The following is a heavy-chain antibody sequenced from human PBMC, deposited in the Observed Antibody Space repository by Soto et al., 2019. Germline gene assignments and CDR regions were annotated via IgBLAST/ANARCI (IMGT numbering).Heavy chain of an antibody. V-gene: IGHV3-33*01. CDR3: ARDDLYDDNGLEE. CDR2: IGHNGVNS. Sequence: QLQLVESGGGVIQPGRSLRLSCAASGFSFSSHGMHWVRQAPGQGLEWVAVIGHNGVNSFYSDSVKGRCTISRDNSNNILYLQMNSLRVEDTALYYGARDDLYDDNGLEEWGQGTLVTVTS. CDR1: GFSFSSHG. D-gene: IGHD4-17*01. J-gene: IGHJ4*02.